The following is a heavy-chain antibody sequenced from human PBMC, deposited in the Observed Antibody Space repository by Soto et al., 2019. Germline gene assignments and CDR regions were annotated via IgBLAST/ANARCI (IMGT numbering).Heavy chain of an antibody. V-gene: IGHV1-18*01. J-gene: IGHJ4*02. D-gene: IGHD3-16*01. Sequence: QVQLVQSGAEVKKPGASVKVSCKASGYTFTSYGISWVRQAPGQGLEWMGWINPYNGNTNYAQQLQGRVTMTTDTSTNTAYMELRSLRSADTAVYYCARDWFGIDYWGQGTQVTVSS. CDR2: INPYNGNT. CDR3: ARDWFGIDY. CDR1: GYTFTSYG.